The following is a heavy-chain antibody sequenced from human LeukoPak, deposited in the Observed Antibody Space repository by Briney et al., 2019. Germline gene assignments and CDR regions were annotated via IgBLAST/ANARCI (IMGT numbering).Heavy chain of an antibody. V-gene: IGHV1-69*05. D-gene: IGHD2-21*02. Sequence: ASVKVSCKASGSTFSSYAISWVRQAPGQGLEWMGGIIPIFGTANYAQKFQGRVTMTRDTSTSTVYMELSSLRSEDTAVYYCAREETAAYCGGDCYQTRNWFDPWGQGTLVTVSS. J-gene: IGHJ5*02. CDR3: AREETAAYCGGDCYQTRNWFDP. CDR1: GSTFSSYA. CDR2: IIPIFGTA.